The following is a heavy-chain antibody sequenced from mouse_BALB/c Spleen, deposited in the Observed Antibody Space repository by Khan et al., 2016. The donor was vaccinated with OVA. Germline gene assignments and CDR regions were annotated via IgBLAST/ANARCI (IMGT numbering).Heavy chain of an antibody. D-gene: IGHD2-1*01. Sequence: EVELVESGRGLVKPGGSLKLPCAASGFTFSSFVMSWVRQTPEKRLEWVATISSAANYTYYPDSVKGRFTISRDNAKNTLYLQMNSLKSDDTAICCCTNGNYGCFAYWGQGTLVTVST. V-gene: IGHV5-6-4*01. CDR2: ISSAANYT. J-gene: IGHJ3*01. CDR1: GFTFSSFV. CDR3: TNGNYGCFAY.